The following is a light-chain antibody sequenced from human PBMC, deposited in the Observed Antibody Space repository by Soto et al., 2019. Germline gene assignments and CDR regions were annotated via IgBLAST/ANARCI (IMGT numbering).Light chain of an antibody. J-gene: IGKJ2*01. Sequence: DIQMTQSPSSLSASVGDRVTITCRASQSISSYLNWYQQKPGKAPNLLIYAASSLQSGVPSRFSGGGSGTDFTLTISSLQPEDFATYYCKQSYSTPYTFGQGTKLEIK. CDR3: KQSYSTPYT. CDR2: AAS. V-gene: IGKV1-39*01. CDR1: QSISSY.